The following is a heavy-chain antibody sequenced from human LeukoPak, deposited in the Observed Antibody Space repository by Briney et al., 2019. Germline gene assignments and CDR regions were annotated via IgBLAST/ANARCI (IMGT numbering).Heavy chain of an antibody. CDR3: AGQGAMTTRVDYFLH. Sequence: GGSLRLSCSASGFTFSGNYMTWVRQAPGRGLEWVSVLYSGGATSYADSVKGRFTISRDNSKNTLYLHMNSLRAEDTAMYYCAGQGAMTTRVDYFLHWGQGTLVTVSS. CDR2: LYSGGAT. V-gene: IGHV3-53*05. D-gene: IGHD1-26*01. J-gene: IGHJ1*01. CDR1: GFTFSGNY.